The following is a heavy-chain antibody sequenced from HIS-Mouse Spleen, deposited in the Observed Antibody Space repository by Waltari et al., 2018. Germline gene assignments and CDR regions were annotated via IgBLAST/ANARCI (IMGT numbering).Heavy chain of an antibody. J-gene: IGHJ4*02. V-gene: IGHV3-23*01. CDR3: AKSRGGDCYDY. D-gene: IGHD2-21*01. CDR1: GFPFSREA. Sequence: EVQLLESGGGLVQPGGSLRLSCAASGFPFSREARRGVRQAPGKGLEWVSAISGSGGSTYYADSVKGRFTISRDNSKNTLYLQMNSLRAEDTAVYYCAKSRGGDCYDYWGQGTLVTVSS. CDR2: ISGSGGST.